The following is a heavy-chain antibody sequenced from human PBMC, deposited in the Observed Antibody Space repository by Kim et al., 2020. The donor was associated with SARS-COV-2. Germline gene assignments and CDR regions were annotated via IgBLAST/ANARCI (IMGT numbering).Heavy chain of an antibody. CDR1: GFTVSSNY. Sequence: GGSLRLSCAASGFTVSSNYMSWVRQAPGKGLEWVSVIYSGGSTYYADSVKGRCTISRDNSKNTLYLQMNSLRAEDTAVYYYARGGSSSWWGGYYFDYWGQGTLVTVSS. J-gene: IGHJ4*02. CDR3: ARGGSSSWWGGYYFDY. CDR2: IYSGGST. V-gene: IGHV3-53*01. D-gene: IGHD6-13*01.